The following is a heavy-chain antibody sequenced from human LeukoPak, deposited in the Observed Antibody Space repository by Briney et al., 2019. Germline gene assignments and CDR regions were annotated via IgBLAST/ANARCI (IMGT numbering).Heavy chain of an antibody. J-gene: IGHJ4*02. Sequence: PSQTLSLTCTVSGGSISSGSYYWSWIQQPAGKGLEWIGRIYTSGSTNYNPSLKSRVTISVDTSKNQFSLKLSSVTAADTAVYYCARVGYCSSTSCLGTYFDYWGQGTLVTVSS. V-gene: IGHV4-61*02. CDR3: ARVGYCSSTSCLGTYFDY. CDR2: IYTSGST. CDR1: GGSISSGSYY. D-gene: IGHD2-2*03.